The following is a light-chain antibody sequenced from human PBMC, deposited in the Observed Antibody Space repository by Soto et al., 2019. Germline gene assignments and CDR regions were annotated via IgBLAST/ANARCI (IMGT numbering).Light chain of an antibody. V-gene: IGKV3-15*01. CDR3: QQYNNWPPYT. Sequence: ETVMTQSPATLSVSPGERATLSCRASQTIANNLAWYQQRPGQAPRLLIYGASTRATGIPARFSGSGSWTEFTLTISSRQSEDFAIYYCQQYNNWPPYTFGQGTKLEIK. CDR1: QTIANN. CDR2: GAS. J-gene: IGKJ2*01.